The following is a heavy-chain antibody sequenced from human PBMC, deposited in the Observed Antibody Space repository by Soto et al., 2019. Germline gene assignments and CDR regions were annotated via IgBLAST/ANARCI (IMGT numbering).Heavy chain of an antibody. D-gene: IGHD3-9*01. Sequence: PSETLSLTCTVSGGSISSYYWSWIRQPPGKGLEWIGYIYYSGSTNYNPSLKSRVTISVDTSKNQFSLKLSSVTAADTAVYYCARGRYYDILTGYSDAFDIWGQGTMVTVS. CDR1: GGSISSYY. CDR3: ARGRYYDILTGYSDAFDI. J-gene: IGHJ3*02. V-gene: IGHV4-59*01. CDR2: IYYSGST.